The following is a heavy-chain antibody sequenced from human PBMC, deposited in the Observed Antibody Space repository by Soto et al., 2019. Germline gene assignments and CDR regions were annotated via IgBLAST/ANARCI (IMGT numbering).Heavy chain of an antibody. J-gene: IGHJ4*02. CDR3: ARASYYDYIWGSYRRGLFDY. CDR1: GFTFSSYV. D-gene: IGHD3-16*02. CDR2: ISSNGGST. Sequence: GGSLRLSCAASGFTFSSYVMHWVRQAPGKGLEYVSAISSNGGSTYYANSVKGRFTISRDNSKNTLYLQMGSLRAEDMAVYYCARASYYDYIWGSYRRGLFDYWGQGTLVTVSS. V-gene: IGHV3-64*01.